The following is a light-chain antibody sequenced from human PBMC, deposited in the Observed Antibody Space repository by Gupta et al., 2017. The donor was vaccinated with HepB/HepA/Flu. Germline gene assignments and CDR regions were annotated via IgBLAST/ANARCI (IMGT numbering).Light chain of an antibody. J-gene: IGLJ2*01. CDR2: DVS. CDR1: SSDVGGYNY. Sequence: QSALTQPRSVSGSPGQSVTISCTGTSSDVGGYNYVSWYQQHPDKAPNLMIYDVSKRHSGAPARFSGSKSGDTAALTISGLQAEEEADYYCCSYAGSDTVRVVFGGGTKLTVL. CDR3: CSYAGSDTVRVV. V-gene: IGLV2-11*01.